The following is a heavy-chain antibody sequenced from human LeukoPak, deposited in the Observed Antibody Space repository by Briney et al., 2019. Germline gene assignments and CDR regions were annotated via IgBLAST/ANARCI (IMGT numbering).Heavy chain of an antibody. CDR3: ARVIYGDYVGDY. Sequence: GGSLRLSCAASGFTFSSYSMNWVRQAPGKGLEWLSYISSGIGIIYYADSVKGRFTISRDNAKNLLYLQMNSLRDEDTAVYYCARVIYGDYVGDYWGQGTLVTVSS. CDR1: GFTFSSYS. J-gene: IGHJ4*02. D-gene: IGHD3-10*02. V-gene: IGHV3-48*02. CDR2: ISSGIGII.